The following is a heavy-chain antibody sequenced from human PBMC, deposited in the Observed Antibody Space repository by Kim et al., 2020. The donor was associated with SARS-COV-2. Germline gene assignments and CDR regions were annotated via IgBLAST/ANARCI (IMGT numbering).Heavy chain of an antibody. J-gene: IGHJ6*02. CDR1: GFTFSSYA. V-gene: IGHV3-33*06. CDR2: IWYDGSNK. D-gene: IGHD6-19*01. CDR3: AKVGYSSGWYPGMDV. Sequence: GGSLRLSCAASGFTFSSYAMHWVRQAPGKGLEWVAVIWYDGSNKYYADSVKGRFTISRDNSKNTLYLQMNSLRAEDTAVYYCAKVGYSSGWYPGMDVWGQGTTVTVSS.